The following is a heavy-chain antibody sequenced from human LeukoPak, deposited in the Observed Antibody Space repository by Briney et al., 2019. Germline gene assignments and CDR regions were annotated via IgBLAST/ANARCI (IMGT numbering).Heavy chain of an antibody. V-gene: IGHV1-2*02. Sequence: ASVKVSCKASGYTFTGYYMHWVRQAPGQGLEWMGWINPNSGGTNYAQKFQGRVTMTRNTSISTAYMEVSSLRSEDTAVYYCARSEYQLSSPYYYGMDVWGQGTTVTVSS. D-gene: IGHD2-2*01. CDR1: GYTFTGYY. CDR2: INPNSGGT. J-gene: IGHJ6*02. CDR3: ARSEYQLSSPYYYGMDV.